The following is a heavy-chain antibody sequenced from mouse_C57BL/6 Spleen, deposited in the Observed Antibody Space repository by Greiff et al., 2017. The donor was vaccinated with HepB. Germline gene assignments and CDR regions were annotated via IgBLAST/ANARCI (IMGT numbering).Heavy chain of an antibody. Sequence: VQLQQPGAELVKPGASVKLSCKASGYTFTSYWMHWVKQRPGQGLEWIGMIHPNSGSTNYNEKFKSKATLTVDKSSSTAYMQLSSLTSEDSAVYYCARGGHYYGSYWYFDVWGTGTTVTVSS. CDR1: GYTFTSYW. D-gene: IGHD1-1*01. CDR2: IHPNSGST. J-gene: IGHJ1*03. V-gene: IGHV1-64*01. CDR3: ARGGHYYGSYWYFDV.